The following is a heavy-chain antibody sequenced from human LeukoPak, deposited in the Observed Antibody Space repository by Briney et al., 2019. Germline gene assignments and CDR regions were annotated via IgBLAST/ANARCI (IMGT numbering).Heavy chain of an antibody. D-gene: IGHD4-11*01. CDR2: VKQDGSEK. V-gene: IGHV3-7*01. CDR1: GFTFSSYW. J-gene: IGHJ6*02. CDR3: ARDSRLQYWYTEDYVMDV. Sequence: EGSLRLSCAASGFTFSSYWMSWVRQAAGKGLEWVANVKQDGSEKYYVDSVKGRFTISRDNAKNSLYLQMNSLRAEDTAVYYCARDSRLQYWYTEDYVMDVWGQGTTVTVSS.